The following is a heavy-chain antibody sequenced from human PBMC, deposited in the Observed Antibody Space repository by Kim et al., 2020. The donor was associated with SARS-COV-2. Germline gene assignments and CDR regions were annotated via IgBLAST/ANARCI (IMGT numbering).Heavy chain of an antibody. V-gene: IGHV4-59*08. J-gene: IGHJ6*02. CDR3: ARRVGIGHYYGSGSPSLLYYGMDV. D-gene: IGHD3-10*01. CDR1: GGSISSYY. CDR2: IYYSGST. Sequence: SETLSLTCTVSGGSISSYYWSWIRQPPGKGLEWIGYIYYSGSTNYNPSLKSRVTISVDTSKNQFSLKLSSVTAADTAVYYCARRVGIGHYYGSGSPSLLYYGMDVWGQGTTVTVSS.